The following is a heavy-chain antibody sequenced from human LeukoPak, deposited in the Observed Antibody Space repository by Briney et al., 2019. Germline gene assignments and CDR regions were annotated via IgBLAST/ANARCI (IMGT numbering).Heavy chain of an antibody. CDR1: GYTLTGYY. V-gene: IGHV1-2*02. D-gene: IGHD5-12*01. CDR2: INPNSGGT. Sequence: ASVKVSCKASGYTLTGYYMHWVRQAPGQGLEWMGWINPNSGGTNSAQKFQGRVTMTRDTSISTAYVELSRLRPDDTAVYYCASARGYSGYDSLDYWGQGTLVTVSS. J-gene: IGHJ4*02. CDR3: ASARGYSGYDSLDY.